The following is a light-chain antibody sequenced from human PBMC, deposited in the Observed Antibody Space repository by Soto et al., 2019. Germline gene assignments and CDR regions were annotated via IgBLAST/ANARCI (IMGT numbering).Light chain of an antibody. CDR3: QQYDNLPIT. Sequence: DIPMTQSPSSLSASVGARVTITCQASQAISNYLNWYQQKPGKAPKLLIYDASNLETGVPSRFSGSGSGTDFTFTISSLQPEDIATYYCQQYDNLPITFGGGTKVEIK. CDR2: DAS. J-gene: IGKJ4*01. V-gene: IGKV1-33*01. CDR1: QAISNY.